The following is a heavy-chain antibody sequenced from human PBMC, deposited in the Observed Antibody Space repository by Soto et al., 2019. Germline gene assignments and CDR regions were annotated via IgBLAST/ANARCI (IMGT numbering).Heavy chain of an antibody. Sequence: TSVKFSCKASGFTFADSALQWVRQARGESLEWIGRIVVDSGNTKSAQKFTERVTISWDMSTSTAFMELRSLRSADTAVYYCATANNTSHFDYCGQATLVTVSS. D-gene: IGHD1-26*01. CDR3: ATANNTSHFDY. V-gene: IGHV1-58*01. J-gene: IGHJ4*02. CDR1: GFTFADSA. CDR2: IVVDSGNT.